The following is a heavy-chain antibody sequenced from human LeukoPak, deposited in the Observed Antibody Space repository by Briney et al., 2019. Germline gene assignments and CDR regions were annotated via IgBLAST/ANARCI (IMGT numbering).Heavy chain of an antibody. J-gene: IGHJ4*02. CDR2: IYYSGST. D-gene: IGHD2-2*01. CDR1: GGSISSGGYY. V-gene: IGHV4-31*03. Sequence: SQTLSLTCTVSGGSISSGGYYWSWIRQHPGKGLEWIGYIYYSGSTYYNPSLKSRVTISVDTSKNQFSLKLSSVTAADTAVYYCARGMPRVYYFDYWGQGTLVTVSS. CDR3: ARGMPRVYYFDY.